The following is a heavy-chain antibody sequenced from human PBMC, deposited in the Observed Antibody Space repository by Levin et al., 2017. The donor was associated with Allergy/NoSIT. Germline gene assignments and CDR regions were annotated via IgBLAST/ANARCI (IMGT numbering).Heavy chain of an antibody. CDR3: ASRVRWDFEY. Sequence: LSLTCAASGFTFSSYAMHWVRQAPGKGLEWVAFISYDGSNKYYADSVKGRFTISRDNSKNTLFLQMNSLRAEDTAVYYCASRVRWDFEYWGQGTLVAVSS. CDR2: ISYDGSNK. V-gene: IGHV3-30-3*01. CDR1: GFTFSSYA. J-gene: IGHJ4*02. D-gene: IGHD3-3*01.